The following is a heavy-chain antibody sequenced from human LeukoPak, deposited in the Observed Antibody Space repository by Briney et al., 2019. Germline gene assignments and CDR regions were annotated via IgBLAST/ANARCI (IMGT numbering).Heavy chain of an antibody. V-gene: IGHV1-18*01. CDR3: ARGPAAHHPEYFQH. J-gene: IGHJ1*01. D-gene: IGHD2-2*01. CDR2: ISAYNGNT. Sequence: ASVNVSCKASGYTFTSYGISWVRQAPGQGLEWMGWISAYNGNTNYAQKLQGRVTKTTDTSTSTAYMELRSLRSDDTAVYYCARGPAAHHPEYFQHWGQGTLVTVSS. CDR1: GYTFTSYG.